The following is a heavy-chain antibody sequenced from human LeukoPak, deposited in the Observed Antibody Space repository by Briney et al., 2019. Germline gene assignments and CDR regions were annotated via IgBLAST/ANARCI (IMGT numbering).Heavy chain of an antibody. Sequence: ASVQVSCKPSGYTFTDYYMHLVRQAPGQRFEWMGWINPNSGDTNYAQKIQARVTMTRDTPISTAHMELSRLRSDDAAVYYCARANFLYCSSTTCLFDYWGQGTLVIVSS. CDR2: INPNSGDT. J-gene: IGHJ4*02. D-gene: IGHD2-2*01. CDR3: ARANFLYCSSTTCLFDY. V-gene: IGHV1-2*02. CDR1: GYTFTDYY.